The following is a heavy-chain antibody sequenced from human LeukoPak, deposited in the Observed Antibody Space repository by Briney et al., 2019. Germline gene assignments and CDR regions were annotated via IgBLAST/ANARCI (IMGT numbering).Heavy chain of an antibody. Sequence: GGSLRLSCAASGFTLKNHPMSWVPQAPGKGLEWVSAISGSGGSTFYADSVKGRFTSSRDNSKNTLYLQMDSLRAEDTAVYYCARADVYDYDSSGSPFDYWGQGALVTVSS. J-gene: IGHJ4*02. CDR1: GFTLKNHP. V-gene: IGHV3-23*01. CDR2: ISGSGGST. CDR3: ARADVYDYDSSGSPFDY. D-gene: IGHD3-22*01.